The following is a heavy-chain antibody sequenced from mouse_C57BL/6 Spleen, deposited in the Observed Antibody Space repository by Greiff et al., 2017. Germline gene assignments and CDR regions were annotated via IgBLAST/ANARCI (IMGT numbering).Heavy chain of an antibody. J-gene: IGHJ4*01. CDR2: IDPSDSYT. CDR3: ARGGDSSGYAMDY. D-gene: IGHD3-2*02. CDR1: GYTFTSYW. Sequence: QVQLQQPGAELVMPGASVKLSCKASGYTFTSYWMHWVKQRPGQGLEWIGEIDPSDSYTNYNQKFKGKSTLTVDKSSSTAYMQLSSLTSEDSAVYYCARGGDSSGYAMDYWGQGTSVTVSS. V-gene: IGHV1-69*01.